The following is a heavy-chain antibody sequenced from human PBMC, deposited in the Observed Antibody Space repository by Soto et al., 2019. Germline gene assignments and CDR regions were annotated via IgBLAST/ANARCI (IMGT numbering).Heavy chain of an antibody. CDR3: ARWYRSGWFFITKSDY. CDR1: GFTFSSYA. J-gene: IGHJ4*02. D-gene: IGHD6-19*01. CDR2: ISGSGGST. V-gene: IGHV3-23*01. Sequence: GGSLRLSCAASGFTFSSYAMSWVRQAPGKGLEWVSAISGSGGSTYYADSVKGRFTISRDNSKNTLYLQMNSLRAEDTAVYYCARWYRSGWFFITKSDYWGQGTLVTVSS.